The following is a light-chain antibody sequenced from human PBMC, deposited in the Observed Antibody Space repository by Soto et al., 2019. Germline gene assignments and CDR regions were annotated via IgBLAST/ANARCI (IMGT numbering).Light chain of an antibody. CDR1: SSNIGKNF. Sequence: QSALTQPPSVSAAPGHTVTISCSGSSSNIGKNFVSWYQQLPGTAPQLLIYENNKRPSGIPDRFSGSKSGTSATLGITGLQTGDEADYYCGTWDSSMSAGGIFGTGTKVTVL. CDR3: GTWDSSMSAGGI. J-gene: IGLJ1*01. V-gene: IGLV1-51*02. CDR2: ENN.